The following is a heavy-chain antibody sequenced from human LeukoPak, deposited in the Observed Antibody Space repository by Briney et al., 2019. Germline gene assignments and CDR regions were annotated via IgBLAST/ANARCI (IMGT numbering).Heavy chain of an antibody. D-gene: IGHD2-15*01. CDR2: INPVSSEI. V-gene: IGHV3-11*06. J-gene: IGHJ4*02. Sequence: GGSLRLSCAASGFTFSNYYMSWIRQAPGKGLEWVSYINPVSSEIYYADSVKGRFTISRDNAKNSLYLQMNSLRAEDTAVYYCARGTRRYCSGGSCYLFDYWGQGTLVTVSS. CDR1: GFTFSNYY. CDR3: ARGTRRYCSGGSCYLFDY.